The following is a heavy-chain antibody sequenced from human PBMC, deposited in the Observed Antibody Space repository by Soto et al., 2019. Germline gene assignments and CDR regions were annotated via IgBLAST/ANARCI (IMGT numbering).Heavy chain of an antibody. D-gene: IGHD4-17*01. V-gene: IGHV4-59*01. CDR1: GGSISSYY. Sequence: SETLSLTCTVSGGSISSYYWSWIRQPPGKGLEWIGYIYYSGSTNYNPSLKSRVTIAVDTSKNQFSLKLSSVTAADTAVYYCARERERELTPGRDCGMDVWGQGTTVTVSS. J-gene: IGHJ6*02. CDR3: ARERERELTPGRDCGMDV. CDR2: IYYSGST.